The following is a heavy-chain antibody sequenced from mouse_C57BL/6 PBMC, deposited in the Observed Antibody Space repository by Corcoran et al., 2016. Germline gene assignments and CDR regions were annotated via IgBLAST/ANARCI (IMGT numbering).Heavy chain of an antibody. CDR3: ARSRYYYGSSSFAY. J-gene: IGHJ3*01. CDR1: GYTFTDYY. D-gene: IGHD1-1*01. Sequence: EVQLQQSGPELVKPGASVKISCKASGYTFTDYYMNWVKQSHGKSLEWIGDINPNNGGTSYNQKFKGKATLTVDKSSSTAYMELRSLTSEDSAVYYCARSRYYYGSSSFAYWGQGTLVTVSA. V-gene: IGHV1-26*01. CDR2: INPNNGGT.